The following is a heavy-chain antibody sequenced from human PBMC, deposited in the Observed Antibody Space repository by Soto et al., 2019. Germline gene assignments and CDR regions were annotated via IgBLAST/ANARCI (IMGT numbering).Heavy chain of an antibody. CDR2: IDSRGRTL. CDR1: GFTFSDYS. CDR3: ARQAARNYIDS. J-gene: IGHJ4*02. V-gene: IGHV3-11*01. Sequence: RLSCVASGFTFSDYSMSWIRQAPGKGLEWLAFIDSRGRTLSYAGSVRGRFTISRDNAENSVYLQMDSLRADDTAVYYCARQAARNYIDSWGQGNSVTVSS. D-gene: IGHD6-6*01.